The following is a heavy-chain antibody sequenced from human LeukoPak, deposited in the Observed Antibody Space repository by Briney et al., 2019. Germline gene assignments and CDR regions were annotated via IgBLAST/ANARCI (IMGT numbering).Heavy chain of an antibody. D-gene: IGHD1-26*01. J-gene: IGHJ6*03. CDR3: ARDRSGVIRGADYYYYMDV. V-gene: IGHV4-61*02. Sequence: SETLSLTCTVPGGSISSGSYYWSWIRQPAGKGLEWIGRIYTSGSTNYNPSLKSRVTMSVDTSKNQFSLKLSSVTAADTAVYYCARDRSGVIRGADYYYYMDVWGKGTTVTISS. CDR1: GGSISSGSYY. CDR2: IYTSGST.